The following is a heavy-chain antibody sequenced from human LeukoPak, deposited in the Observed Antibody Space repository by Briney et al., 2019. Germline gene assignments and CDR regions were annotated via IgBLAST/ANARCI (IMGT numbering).Heavy chain of an antibody. D-gene: IGHD3-10*01. Sequence: ASVKVSCKASGYTFTSYYMHWVRQAPGQGLEWMGIINPSGGSTSYAQKFQGRVTMTRDMSTSTVYMVLSSLRSEDTAVYYCARSNMVREGFDYWGQGTLVTVSS. CDR3: ARSNMVREGFDY. V-gene: IGHV1-46*01. CDR1: GYTFTSYY. J-gene: IGHJ4*02. CDR2: INPSGGST.